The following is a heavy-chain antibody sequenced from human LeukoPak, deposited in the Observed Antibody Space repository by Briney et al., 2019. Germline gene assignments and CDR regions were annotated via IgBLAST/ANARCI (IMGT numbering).Heavy chain of an antibody. Sequence: PSETLSLTCAVYGGSFSGYYWSWIRQPPGKGLEWIGEINHSGSTNYSPSLKSRVTISVDTSKNQFSLKLSSVTAADTAVYYCAVRIVGATRDYWGQGTLVTVSS. CDR3: AVRIVGATRDY. D-gene: IGHD1-26*01. CDR1: GGSFSGYY. J-gene: IGHJ4*02. CDR2: INHSGST. V-gene: IGHV4-34*01.